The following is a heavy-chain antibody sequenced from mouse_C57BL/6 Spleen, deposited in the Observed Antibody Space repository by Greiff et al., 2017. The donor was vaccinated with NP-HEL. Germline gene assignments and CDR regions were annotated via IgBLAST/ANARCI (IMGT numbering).Heavy chain of an antibody. J-gene: IGHJ1*03. CDR2: INYDGSST. CDR1: GFTFSDYY. V-gene: IGHV5-16*01. D-gene: IGHD2-5*01. Sequence: EVKLMESEGGLVQPGSSMKLSCTASGFTFSDYYMAWVRQVPEKGLEWVANINYDGSSTYYLDSLKSRFIISRDNAKNILYLQMSSLKSEDTATYYCARGGVYSNYGYFDVWGTGTTVTVSS. CDR3: ARGGVYSNYGYFDV.